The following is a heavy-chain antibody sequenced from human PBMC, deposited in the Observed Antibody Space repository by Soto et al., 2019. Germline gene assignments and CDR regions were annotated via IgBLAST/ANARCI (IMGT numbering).Heavy chain of an antibody. V-gene: IGHV1-58*02. Sequence: SVKVSCKASGFTFTSSAMQWVRQARGQRLEWIGWIVVGSGNTNYAQKFQERVTITRDMSTSTAYMELSSLRSEDTAVYYCAARVGRGYSGYDGERNYWGQGTLVTVSS. J-gene: IGHJ4*02. CDR1: GFTFTSSA. CDR3: AARVGRGYSGYDGERNY. D-gene: IGHD5-12*01. CDR2: IVVGSGNT.